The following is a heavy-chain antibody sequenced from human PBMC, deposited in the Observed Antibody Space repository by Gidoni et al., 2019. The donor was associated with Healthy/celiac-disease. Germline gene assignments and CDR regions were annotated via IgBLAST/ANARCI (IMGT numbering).Heavy chain of an antibody. CDR2: INAGNGNT. J-gene: IGHJ3*02. CDR3: ASPSGYSSGWYGAFDI. Sequence: QGQLVQCGEEVKKPGAPVQVSCKASGYTFTSYAMHWVRQAPGQRLEWMGWINAGNGNTKYSQKFQGRVTITRDTSASTAYMELSSLRSEDTAVYYCASPSGYSSGWYGAFDIWGQGTMVTVSS. D-gene: IGHD6-19*01. CDR1: GYTFTSYA. V-gene: IGHV1-3*01.